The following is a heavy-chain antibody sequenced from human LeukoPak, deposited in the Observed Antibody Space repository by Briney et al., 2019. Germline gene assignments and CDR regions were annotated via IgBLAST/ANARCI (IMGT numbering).Heavy chain of an antibody. Sequence: GGSLRLSCAASGFTFSGSALHWVRQACGKGLEWVGRIRSTANGYATAYAASVKGRFTISRDDSKNTAYLQMDSLRAEDTAVYYCAKVPLRTGLKYFDYWGQGTLVTVSS. CDR3: AKVPLRTGLKYFDY. CDR1: GFTFSGSA. D-gene: IGHD3/OR15-3a*01. CDR2: IRSTANGYAT. V-gene: IGHV3-73*01. J-gene: IGHJ4*02.